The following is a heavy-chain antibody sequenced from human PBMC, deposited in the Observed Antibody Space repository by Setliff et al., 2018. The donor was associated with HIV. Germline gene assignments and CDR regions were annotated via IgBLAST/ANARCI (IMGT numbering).Heavy chain of an antibody. Sequence: GASVKVSCKASGYPFLNYGITWVRQAPGQGLEWMGWITAYNGDTNYAQKLRGRVTMTTDTSTTTAYMELRSLRSDDTAVYYCVRGVTRDISGYYRDEYFQHWGQGTPVTVSS. CDR1: GYPFLNYG. J-gene: IGHJ1*01. D-gene: IGHD3-22*01. CDR2: ITAYNGDT. CDR3: VRGVTRDISGYYRDEYFQH. V-gene: IGHV1-18*01.